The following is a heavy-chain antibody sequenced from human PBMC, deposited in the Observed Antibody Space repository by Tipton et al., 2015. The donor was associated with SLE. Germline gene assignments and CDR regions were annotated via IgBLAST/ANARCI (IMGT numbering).Heavy chain of an antibody. CDR1: GFAFSSYG. V-gene: IGHV3-30*03. CDR3: ARDPSGDHSAFDP. CDR2: ISYDGSNK. Sequence: QLVQSGGGVVQPGRSLRLSCAASGFAFSSYGMHWVRQAPGKGLEWVAVISYDGSNKYYADSVKGRFTISRDNSKNTLYLQMNSLRAEDTAVYYCARDPSGDHSAFDPWGQGTLVTVSS. J-gene: IGHJ5*02. D-gene: IGHD7-27*01.